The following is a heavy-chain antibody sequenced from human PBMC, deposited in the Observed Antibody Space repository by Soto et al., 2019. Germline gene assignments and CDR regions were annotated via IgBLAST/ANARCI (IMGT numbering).Heavy chain of an antibody. CDR2: ISYDGSNK. CDR1: GVTFSSYG. D-gene: IGHD6-19*01. J-gene: IGHJ4*02. CDR3: AKEIAVADFDY. Sequence: GGSLRLSCAASGVTFSSYGMHWVRQAPGKGLEWVAVISYDGSNKYYADSVKGRFTISRDNSKNTLYLQMNSLRAEDTAVYYCAKEIAVADFDYWGQGTLVTVSS. V-gene: IGHV3-30*18.